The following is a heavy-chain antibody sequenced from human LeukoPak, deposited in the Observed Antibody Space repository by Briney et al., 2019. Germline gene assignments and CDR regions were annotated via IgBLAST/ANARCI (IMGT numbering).Heavy chain of an antibody. CDR1: GFSFDDYT. J-gene: IGHJ4*02. V-gene: IGHV3-43*01. CDR3: AALEMATITAGFDY. Sequence: GGSLRLSCAASGFSFDDYTMHWVRQAPEKGLEWVSLISWDGGSTYYADSVKGRFTISRNNSKNSLYLQMNSLRTEDTALYYCAALEMATITAGFDYWGQGTLVTVSS. CDR2: ISWDGGST. D-gene: IGHD5-24*01.